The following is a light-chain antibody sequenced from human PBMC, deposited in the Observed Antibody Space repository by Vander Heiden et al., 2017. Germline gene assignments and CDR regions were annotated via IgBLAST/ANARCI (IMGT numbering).Light chain of an antibody. J-gene: IGLJ3*02. CDR2: EVS. CDR1: YSEVGRYNY. V-gene: IGLV2-14*01. CDR3: ASYTGSSTWV. Sequence: QSALTQPASVSGSPGQSITISCTGTYSEVGRYNYISWYQQHPAKAPKLVIYEVSGRPSGISDRFSGSKSGNTASLTISGLQAEDEADYYCASYTGSSTWVFGGGTKLTV.